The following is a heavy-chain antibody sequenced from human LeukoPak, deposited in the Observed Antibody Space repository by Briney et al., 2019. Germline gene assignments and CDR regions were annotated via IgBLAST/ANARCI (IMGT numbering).Heavy chain of an antibody. V-gene: IGHV4-59*01. D-gene: IGHD4-17*01. J-gene: IGHJ4*02. CDR2: IYYSGST. CDR1: GGSISSYY. Sequence: SETLSLTCTVSGGSISSYYWSWIRQPPGKRLEWIGYIYYSGSTNYNPSLKSRVTISVDTSKNQFSLKLSSVTAADTAVYYCARVGITVTIFDYWGQGTLVTVSS. CDR3: ARVGITVTIFDY.